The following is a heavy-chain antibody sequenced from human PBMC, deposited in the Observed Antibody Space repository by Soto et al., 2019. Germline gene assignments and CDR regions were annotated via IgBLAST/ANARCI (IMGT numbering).Heavy chain of an antibody. CDR3: ARSRGYDHDAFDF. Sequence: GASVKVSCKASGGTFSSYAISWVRQAPGQGLEWMGGIIPIFGTANYAQKFQGRVTITADESTSTAYMELSSLRCEDTALYYCARSRGYDHDAFDFWGKGKMVTV. D-gene: IGHD3-16*01. J-gene: IGHJ3*01. CDR2: IIPIFGTA. V-gene: IGHV1-69*13. CDR1: GGTFSSYA.